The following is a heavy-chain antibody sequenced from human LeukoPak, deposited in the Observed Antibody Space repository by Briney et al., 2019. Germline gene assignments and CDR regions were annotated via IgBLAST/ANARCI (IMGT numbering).Heavy chain of an antibody. CDR2: ITNSGTT. D-gene: IGHD2-2*01. CDR1: GESISSHY. CDR3: AGFVVVRGPMEYYYYYMDV. J-gene: IGHJ4*02. Sequence: PSETLSLTCNVSGESISSHYWSWTRQSPGKGLEWIGYITNSGTTKFNPSLKSRVTISRDTSKNQISLRLSSVTAADTAVFFCAGFVVVRGPMEYYYYYMDVWGQGTLVTVSS. V-gene: IGHV4-59*03.